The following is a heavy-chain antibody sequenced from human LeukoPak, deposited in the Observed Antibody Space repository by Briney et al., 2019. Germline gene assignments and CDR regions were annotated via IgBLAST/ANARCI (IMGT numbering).Heavy chain of an antibody. V-gene: IGHV3-30*18. CDR3: AKDGYYGSGAYPDY. Sequence: GGSLRLSCAASGFTFSSYGMNWVRQAPGKGLEWVAVISYDGTNKFYVDSLRGRFTISRDNSKNTLYLQMNSLRAEDTAVYYCAKDGYYGSGAYPDYWGQGTLVTVSS. J-gene: IGHJ4*02. CDR2: ISYDGTNK. D-gene: IGHD3-10*01. CDR1: GFTFSSYG.